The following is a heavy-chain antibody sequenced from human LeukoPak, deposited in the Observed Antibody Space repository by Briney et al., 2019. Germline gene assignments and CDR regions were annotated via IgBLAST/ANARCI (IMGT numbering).Heavy chain of an antibody. D-gene: IGHD3-16*02. CDR1: GFTFSSYS. J-gene: IGHJ4*02. V-gene: IGHV3-21*01. CDR2: I. CDR3: ASQGWGSYRYGIDY. Sequence: GGSLRLSCAASGFTFSSYSMNWVRQAPGKGLEWVSSIKGRFTISRDNAKNSLYLQMNSLRAEDTAVYYCASQGWGSYRYGIDYWGQGTLVTVSS.